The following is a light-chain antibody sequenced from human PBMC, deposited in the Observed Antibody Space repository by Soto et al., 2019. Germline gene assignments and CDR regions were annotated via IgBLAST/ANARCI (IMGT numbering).Light chain of an antibody. CDR2: WAS. CDR1: QSVLYSSNNKNY. V-gene: IGKV4-1*01. J-gene: IGKJ1*01. CDR3: QQYYSTPTWT. Sequence: DIVMTQSPDSLAVSLGERATINCKSSQSVLYSSNNKNYLAWYQQKPGQPPKLLIYWASTRESGVPDRFSGSGSGTDFTLTISSLQAEDGAVYYCQQYYSTPTWTFGQGTEVEIK.